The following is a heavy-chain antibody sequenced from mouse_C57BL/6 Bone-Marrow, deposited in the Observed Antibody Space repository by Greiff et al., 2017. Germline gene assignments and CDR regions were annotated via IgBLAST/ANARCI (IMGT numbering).Heavy chain of an antibody. J-gene: IGHJ3*01. V-gene: IGHV1-82*01. CDR3: ARRGDYDPAWFAY. D-gene: IGHD2-4*01. Sequence: LQESGPELVKPGASVKISCKASGYAFSSSWMNWVKQRPGKGLEWIGRIYPGDGDTNYNGKFKGKATLTADKSSSTAYMQLSSLTSEDSAVYFCARRGDYDPAWFAYWGQGTLVTVSA. CDR2: IYPGDGDT. CDR1: GYAFSSSW.